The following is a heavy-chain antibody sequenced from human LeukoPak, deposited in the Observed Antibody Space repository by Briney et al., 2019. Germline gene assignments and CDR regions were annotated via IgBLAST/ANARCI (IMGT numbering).Heavy chain of an antibody. V-gene: IGHV3-7*01. CDR3: ASAGGVKNAFDI. J-gene: IGHJ3*02. D-gene: IGHD3-10*01. CDR1: GFTFSNYW. Sequence: GGSLRLSCAASGFTFSNYWMSWVRQAPGKGLEWVANIKQDGSEKYYVDSVKGRFTVSRDNAKNSLYLQMNSLRAEDTAMYYCASAGGVKNAFDIWGQGTVVTVSS. CDR2: IKQDGSEK.